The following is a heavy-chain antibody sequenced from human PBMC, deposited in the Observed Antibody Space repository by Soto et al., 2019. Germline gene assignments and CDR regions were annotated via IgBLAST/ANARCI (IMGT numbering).Heavy chain of an antibody. CDR2: INPSGDTT. CDR1: GYTFNAYS. J-gene: IGHJ4*02. CDR3: VRDWALDY. Sequence: QVQLVQSGSEVKRPGTSVKLSCKAAGYTFNAYSVHWVRQAPGQRLEWMGMINPSGDTTTYAQNFQGRVTMTRDTSTTTVYMELSGLRSEDTAVYYCVRDWALDYWGQGTLVTVSS. D-gene: IGHD7-27*01. V-gene: IGHV1-46*02.